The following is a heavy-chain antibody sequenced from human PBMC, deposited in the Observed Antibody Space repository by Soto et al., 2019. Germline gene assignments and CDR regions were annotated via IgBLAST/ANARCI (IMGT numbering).Heavy chain of an antibody. Sequence: SETLSLTCTVSGGSISSSSYYWGWIRQPPGKGLEWIGSIYYSGSTYYNPSLKSRVTISVDTSKNQFSLKLSSVTAADTAVYYCARNWDLRGYDPYYYGMDVWGQGTTVTVSS. CDR1: GGSISSSSYY. CDR2: IYYSGST. V-gene: IGHV4-39*01. J-gene: IGHJ6*02. D-gene: IGHD5-12*01. CDR3: ARNWDLRGYDPYYYGMDV.